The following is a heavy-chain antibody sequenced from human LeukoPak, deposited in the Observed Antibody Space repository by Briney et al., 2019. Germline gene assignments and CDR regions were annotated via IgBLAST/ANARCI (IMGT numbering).Heavy chain of an antibody. CDR2: INSHNGDT. CDR1: GYSFVFFG. V-gene: IGHV1-18*01. J-gene: IGHJ4*02. CDR3: ARAVSGSLYGDFDF. D-gene: IGHD1-26*01. Sequence: ASVKVSCKASGYSFVFFGVSWVRQAPGQGLEWMGWINSHNGDTKYAERLQGRVFMTTDTSTSTSYMELGSLRSDDTAVYYCARAVSGSLYGDFDFWGQGTLVTVSS.